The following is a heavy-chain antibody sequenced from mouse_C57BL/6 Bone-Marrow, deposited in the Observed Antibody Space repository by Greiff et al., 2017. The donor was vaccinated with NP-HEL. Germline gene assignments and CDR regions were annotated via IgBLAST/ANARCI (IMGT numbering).Heavy chain of an antibody. CDR2: IYPGDGDT. Sequence: VKLQESGPELVKPGASVKISCKASGYAFSSSWMNWVKQRPGKGLEWIGRIYPGDGDTNYNGKFKGKATLTADKSSSTAYMQLSSLTSEDSAVYFCAIITTVVAPVGYFDVWGTGTTVTVSS. J-gene: IGHJ1*03. D-gene: IGHD1-1*01. CDR3: AIITTVVAPVGYFDV. V-gene: IGHV1-82*01. CDR1: GYAFSSSW.